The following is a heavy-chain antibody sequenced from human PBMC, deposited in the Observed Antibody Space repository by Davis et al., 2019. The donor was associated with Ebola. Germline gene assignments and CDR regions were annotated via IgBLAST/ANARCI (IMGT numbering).Heavy chain of an antibody. D-gene: IGHD2-15*01. CDR3: ARRLIMTPNWFDP. V-gene: IGHV4-34*01. CDR1: GGSFSGYY. Sequence: PSETLSLTCAVYGGSFSGYYWSWIRQPPGKGLEWIGEIYHSGSTNYNPSLKSRVTISVDTSKNQFSLKLSSVTAADTAVYYCARRLIMTPNWFDPWGQGTLVTVSS. CDR2: IYHSGST. J-gene: IGHJ5*02.